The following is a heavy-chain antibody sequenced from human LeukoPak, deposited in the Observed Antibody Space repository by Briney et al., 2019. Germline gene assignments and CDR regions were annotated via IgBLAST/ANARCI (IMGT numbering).Heavy chain of an antibody. CDR1: GGSISSYY. Sequence: PSETLSLTCTVSGGSISSYYWSSIRQPPGKGLEWIGYIYYSGSTNYNPSLKSRVTISVDTSKNQFSLKLSSVTAADTAVYYCARHCSSTSCYSRWYFDLWGRGTLVTVSS. CDR3: ARHCSSTSCYSRWYFDL. D-gene: IGHD2-2*01. CDR2: IYYSGST. J-gene: IGHJ2*01. V-gene: IGHV4-59*08.